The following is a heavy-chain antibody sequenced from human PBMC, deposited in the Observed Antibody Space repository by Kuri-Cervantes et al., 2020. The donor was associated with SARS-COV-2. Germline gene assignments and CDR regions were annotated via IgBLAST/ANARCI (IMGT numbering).Heavy chain of an antibody. V-gene: IGHV1-46*01. J-gene: IGHJ5*02. Sequence: ASVKVSCKASGYTFTSYYMHWVRQAPGQGLEWMGIINPSGGSTSYAQKFQGRVTMTRDTSTSTVYMELSSLRSEDTAVYYCARARGFGTETNWFDPWAREPWSPSPQ. CDR2: INPSGGST. CDR3: ARARGFGTETNWFDP. D-gene: IGHD3-10*01. CDR1: GYTFTSYY.